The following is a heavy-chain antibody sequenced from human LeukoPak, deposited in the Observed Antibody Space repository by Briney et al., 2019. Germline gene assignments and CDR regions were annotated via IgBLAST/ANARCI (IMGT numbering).Heavy chain of an antibody. V-gene: IGHV3-30*14. Sequence: PGGSLRLSCAASGFTFSSYTMHWVRQAPGKGLEWVAVISYDEGNKHYADSVKGRLTISRDNSKNTLYLQMNSLRAEDTAVYYCARDLRWFDPWGQGTLVTVSS. CDR1: GFTFSSYT. J-gene: IGHJ5*02. CDR2: ISYDEGNK. CDR3: ARDLRWFDP.